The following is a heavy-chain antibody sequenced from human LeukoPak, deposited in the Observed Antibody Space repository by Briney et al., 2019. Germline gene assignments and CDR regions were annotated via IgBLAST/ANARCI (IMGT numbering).Heavy chain of an antibody. Sequence: SSETLSLTCTVSGGSISSSSYYWGWIRQPPGKGLEWIGYIYYSGSTNYNPSLKSRVTISVDRSKNQFSLKLTSVTAADTAVYFCAKDVNTTMIGYMDVWGKGTTVTVSS. CDR3: AKDVNTTMIGYMDV. D-gene: IGHD5-18*01. V-gene: IGHV4-61*05. CDR1: GGSISSSSYY. J-gene: IGHJ6*03. CDR2: IYYSGST.